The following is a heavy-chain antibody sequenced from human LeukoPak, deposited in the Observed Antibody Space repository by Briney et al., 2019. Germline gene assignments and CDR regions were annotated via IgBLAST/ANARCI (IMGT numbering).Heavy chain of an antibody. J-gene: IGHJ6*03. CDR3: ARARHRIAARPSYYYYYYMDV. CDR1: GFTVSSYA. CDR2: LSGGGST. D-gene: IGHD6-6*01. V-gene: IGHV3-23*01. Sequence: PGGSLRLSCAASGFTVSSYAMSWVRQGPGRGLEWVSALSGGGSTFYADSVKGRFTISRDNSKNTLYLLLNSLRAEDTAVYYCARARHRIAARPSYYYYYYMDVWGKGTTVTVSS.